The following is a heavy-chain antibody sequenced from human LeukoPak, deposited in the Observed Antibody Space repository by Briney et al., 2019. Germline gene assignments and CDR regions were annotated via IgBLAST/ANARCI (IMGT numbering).Heavy chain of an antibody. D-gene: IGHD6-13*01. CDR3: ARGSGSSSQQTRDY. CDR2: ISSSSSYI. J-gene: IGHJ4*02. CDR1: GFTFSSYS. V-gene: IGHV3-21*01. Sequence: PGGSLRLSCAASGFTFSSYSMNWVRQAPGKGLEWVSSISSSSSYIYYADSVTGRFTISRDNAKNSLYLQMNSLRAEDTAVYYCARGSGSSSQQTRDYWGQGTLVTVSS.